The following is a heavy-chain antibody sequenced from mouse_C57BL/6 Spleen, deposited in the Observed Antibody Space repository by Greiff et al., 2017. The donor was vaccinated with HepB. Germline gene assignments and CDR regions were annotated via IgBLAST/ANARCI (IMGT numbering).Heavy chain of an antibody. Sequence: EVQGVESGGGLVQPGGSLSLSCAASGFTFTDYYMSWVRQPPGKALEWLGFIRNKANGYTTEYSASVKGRFTISRDNSQSILYLQMNALRAEDSATYYCARSLYDYDVPFDYWGQGTTLTVSS. J-gene: IGHJ2*01. D-gene: IGHD2-4*01. CDR3: ARSLYDYDVPFDY. V-gene: IGHV7-3*01. CDR1: GFTFTDYY. CDR2: IRNKANGYTT.